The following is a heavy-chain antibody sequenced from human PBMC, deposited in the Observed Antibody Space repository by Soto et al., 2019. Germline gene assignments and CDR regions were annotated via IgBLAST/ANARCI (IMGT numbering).Heavy chain of an antibody. CDR2: IIPIFGTA. D-gene: IGHD6-19*01. V-gene: IGHV1-69*12. CDR3: ARDSLFQDGSGWYVPNWFDP. CDR1: GGTFSSYA. J-gene: IGHJ5*02. Sequence: QVQLVQSGAEVKKPGSSVKVSCKASGGTFSSYAISWVRQAPGQGLEWMGGIIPIFGTANYAQKFQGRVTITADESTSTAYMELSSLRSEDTAVYYCARDSLFQDGSGWYVPNWFDPWGQGTLVTVSS.